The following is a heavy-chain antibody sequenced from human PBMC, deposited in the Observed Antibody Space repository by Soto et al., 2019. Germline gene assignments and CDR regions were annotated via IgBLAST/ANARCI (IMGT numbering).Heavy chain of an antibody. J-gene: IGHJ4*02. Sequence: SRGSLRLSCAASGFTVISNYMSWVRQAPGKGLEWVSVIYSVGTTYYADSVKGRFTISRDNSKNTLYLQMNSLRVEDTAVYYCARDRGDYWGQGALVTVSS. CDR2: IYSVGTT. V-gene: IGHV3-53*01. D-gene: IGHD3-10*01. CDR1: GFTVISNY. CDR3: ARDRGDY.